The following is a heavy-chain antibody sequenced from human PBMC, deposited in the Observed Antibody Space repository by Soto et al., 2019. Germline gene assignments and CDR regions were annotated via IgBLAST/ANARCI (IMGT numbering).Heavy chain of an antibody. CDR1: GGSISSSSYY. J-gene: IGHJ4*02. V-gene: IGHV4-39*01. CDR2: IYYSGST. Sequence: SETLSLTCTVSGGSISSSSYYWGWIRQPPGKGLEWIGSIYYSGSTYYNPSLKSRVTISVDTSKNQFSLKLSSVTAADTAVYYCARHAYSSLPNFDYWGQGTLVNVSS. D-gene: IGHD6-6*01. CDR3: ARHAYSSLPNFDY.